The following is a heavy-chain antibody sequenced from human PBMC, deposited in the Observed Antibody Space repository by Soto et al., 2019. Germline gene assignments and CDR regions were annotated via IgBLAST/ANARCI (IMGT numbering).Heavy chain of an antibody. CDR3: ARDSVGGPQAALGLIDY. D-gene: IGHD3-16*01. Sequence: GGSLRLSCAASGFTFRSYWMYWVRQAPGKGLVWVSRMNSDGSSTTCADSVKGRFTISRDNAKNTLYLQMNSLRAEDTAVYYCARDSVGGPQAALGLIDYWGEGSLVTVSS. CDR1: GFTFRSYW. V-gene: IGHV3-74*01. J-gene: IGHJ4*02. CDR2: MNSDGSST.